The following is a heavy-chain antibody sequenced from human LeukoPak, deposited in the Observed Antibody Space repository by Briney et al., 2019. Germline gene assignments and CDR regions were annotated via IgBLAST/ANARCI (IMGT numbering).Heavy chain of an antibody. CDR3: ARDKLVGYYYGMDV. Sequence: PSETLSLTCTVSGGPVSSGSYYWSWIRQPPGKGLEWIGYIYYSGSTNYNPSLKSRVTISVDTSKNQFSLKLSSVTAADTAMYYCARDKLVGYYYGMDVWGRGTTVTVSS. CDR1: GGPVSSGSYY. J-gene: IGHJ6*02. CDR2: IYYSGST. V-gene: IGHV4-61*01. D-gene: IGHD2-2*01.